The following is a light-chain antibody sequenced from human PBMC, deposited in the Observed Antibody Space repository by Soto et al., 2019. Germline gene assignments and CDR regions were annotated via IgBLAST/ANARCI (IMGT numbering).Light chain of an antibody. V-gene: IGKV1-39*01. CDR2: AAS. CDR3: QQSYSTPLT. Sequence: EIQMSQTPSTETASVGDRVTITCRASQSIRSYVNWDQQKPGKAAKLVIYAASRLQSGAPSRFSSSGSGTDFSLPIPTLQPEDFATYYCQQSYSTPLTLGGGTKVDTK. J-gene: IGKJ4*02. CDR1: QSIRSY.